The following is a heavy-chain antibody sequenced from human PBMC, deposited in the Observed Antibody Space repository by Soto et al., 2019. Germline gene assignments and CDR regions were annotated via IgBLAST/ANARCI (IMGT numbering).Heavy chain of an antibody. J-gene: IGHJ4*02. CDR1: GFTFSDHY. Sequence: GSLRLSCAASGFTFSDHYMDWVRQAPGKRLGWVGRIRNKANSYTTYYADSVKGRFTISRDNSKNTLYLQMNSLRAEDTAVFYCAKHLSNGSPDYWGQGTLVTVSS. CDR2: IRNKANSYTT. V-gene: IGHV3-72*01. D-gene: IGHD2-15*01. CDR3: AKHLSNGSPDY.